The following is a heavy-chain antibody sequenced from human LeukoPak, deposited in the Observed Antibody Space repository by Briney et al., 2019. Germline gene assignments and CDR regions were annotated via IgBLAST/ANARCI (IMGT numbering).Heavy chain of an antibody. CDR3: ATDWGFGELFSRFHY. CDR1: GFTFSNHW. J-gene: IGHJ4*02. V-gene: IGHV3-7*03. D-gene: IGHD3-10*01. Sequence: GGSLRLSCAASGFTFSNHWMSWLPQAPGKGRKWLANIKHDGSEKYYVHSVKGRFTISRDNAKNSLYLQLNSLRAEDTAVYYCATDWGFGELFSRFHYWGQGTLVTVSS. CDR2: IKHDGSEK.